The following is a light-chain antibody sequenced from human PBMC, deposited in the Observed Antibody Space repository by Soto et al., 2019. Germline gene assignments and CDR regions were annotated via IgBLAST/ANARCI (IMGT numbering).Light chain of an antibody. CDR2: GAS. CDR3: QQFGSSPPYT. Sequence: EIVLTQSPATLSLAPGDRANLSCRASQSVSTKNLAWYQQKPGQAPRLLIFGASSRATGISDRFSGSGSGKDFSLTISRLEPEDFAVYYCQQFGSSPPYTFGQGTKVEIK. V-gene: IGKV3-20*01. CDR1: QSVSTKN. J-gene: IGKJ2*01.